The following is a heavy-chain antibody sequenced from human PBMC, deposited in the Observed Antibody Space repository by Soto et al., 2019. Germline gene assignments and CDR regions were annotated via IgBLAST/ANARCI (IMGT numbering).Heavy chain of an antibody. CDR1: GGSISSSNW. V-gene: IGHV4-4*02. CDR2: IYHSGST. CDR3: ARAPDIVVVVAATTSSYYYGMDV. J-gene: IGHJ6*02. Sequence: PSETLSLTCAVSGGSISSSNWWSWVRQPPGKGLEWIGEIYHSGSTNYNPSLKSRVTISVDKSKNQFSLKLSSVTAADTAVYYCARAPDIVVVVAATTSSYYYGMDVWGQGTTVTVSS. D-gene: IGHD2-15*01.